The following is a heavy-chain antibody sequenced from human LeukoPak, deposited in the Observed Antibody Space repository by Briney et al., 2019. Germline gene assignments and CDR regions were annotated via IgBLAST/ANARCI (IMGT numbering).Heavy chain of an antibody. D-gene: IGHD2-15*01. CDR3: ARVGVVVVAAPPVVNYYYYMDV. CDR1: GFTFSSYW. V-gene: IGHV3-21*01. J-gene: IGHJ6*03. Sequence: PGGSLRLSCAASGFTFSSYWMSWVRQAPGKGLEWVSSISSSSSYIYYADSVKGRFTISRDNAKNSLYLQMNSLRAEDTAVYYCARVGVVVVAAPPVVNYYYYMDVWGKGTTVTVSS. CDR2: ISSSSSYI.